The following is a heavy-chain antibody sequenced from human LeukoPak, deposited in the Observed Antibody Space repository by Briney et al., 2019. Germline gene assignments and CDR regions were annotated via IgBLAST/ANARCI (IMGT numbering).Heavy chain of an antibody. CDR3: AKHTTGVLPDY. V-gene: IGHV3-66*04. Sequence: PGGSLRLSCEASGFTVSSNRMSWVRQAPGKGLEWVSVIHVGENTYYADSVKGRFTISRDNSKNTLYLQMNSLRAEDTAVYYCAKHTTGVLPDYWGQGTLVTVSS. CDR1: GFTVSSNR. J-gene: IGHJ4*02. CDR2: IHVGENT. D-gene: IGHD1-14*01.